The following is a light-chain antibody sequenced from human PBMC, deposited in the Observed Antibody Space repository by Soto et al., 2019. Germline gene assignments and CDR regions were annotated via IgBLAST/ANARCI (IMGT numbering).Light chain of an antibody. J-gene: IGKJ5*01. CDR1: QNIDTS. CDR3: QQSYSIPPT. Sequence: DIKLTQSPSTXSXXLXXXXXXXXRASQNIDTSLAWYQHKPGKAPKLLMFDVSNLESGVPSRFSGSGSGTDFTLTISGLQPEDFATYYCQQSYSIPPTFGQGTRLEIK. V-gene: IGKV1-39*01. CDR2: DVS.